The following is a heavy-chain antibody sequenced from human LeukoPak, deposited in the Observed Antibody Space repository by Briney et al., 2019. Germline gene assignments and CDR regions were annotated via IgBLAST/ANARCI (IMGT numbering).Heavy chain of an antibody. J-gene: IGHJ6*03. V-gene: IGHV1-18*01. Sequence: GASVKVSCKASGYTFTSYDINWVRQATGQGLEWMGWMNPNSGNTNYAQKLQGRVTMTTDTSTSTAYMELRSLRSDDTAVYYCARAGRLRYQLLLSSPSDYYYYYMDVWGKGTTVTISS. CDR3: ARAGRLRYQLLLSSPSDYYYYYMDV. CDR2: MNPNSGNT. CDR1: GYTFTSYD. D-gene: IGHD2-2*01.